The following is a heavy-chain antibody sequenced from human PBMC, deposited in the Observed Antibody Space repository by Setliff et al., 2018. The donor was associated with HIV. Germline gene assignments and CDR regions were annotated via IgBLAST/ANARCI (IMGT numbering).Heavy chain of an antibody. CDR3: ARESRNDFWSGYYRTFDI. D-gene: IGHD3-3*01. J-gene: IGHJ3*02. CDR1: GDSVSGYY. CDR2: IYYTGST. Sequence: PSETLSLTCTVSGDSVSGYYWTWIRRPPGKGLEWIGDIYYTGSTNFHASLKSRVTISLDTSKTQFSLKVNSVTAADAAMYFCARESRNDFWSGYYRTFDIWGQGTMVTVSS. V-gene: IGHV4-59*02.